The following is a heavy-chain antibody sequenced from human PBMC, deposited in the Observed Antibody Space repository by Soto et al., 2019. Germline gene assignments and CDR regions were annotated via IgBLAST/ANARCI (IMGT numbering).Heavy chain of an antibody. CDR2: IYYSGST. Sequence: PWETLSLTCTVSGGSISSGDYYWSWIRQPPGKGLEWIGYIYYSGSTYYNPSLKSRVTISVDTSKNQFSLKLSSVTAADTAVYYCARCITMVRGVIIPPDGMDVWGQGTTVTVSS. J-gene: IGHJ6*02. CDR3: ARCITMVRGVIIPPDGMDV. V-gene: IGHV4-30-4*01. CDR1: GGSISSGDYY. D-gene: IGHD3-10*01.